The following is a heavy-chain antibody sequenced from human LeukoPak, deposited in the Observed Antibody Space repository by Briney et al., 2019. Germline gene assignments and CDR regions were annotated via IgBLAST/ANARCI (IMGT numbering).Heavy chain of an antibody. J-gene: IGHJ4*02. CDR1: GYTFTGYY. Sequence: ASVKVSCKASGYTFTGYYMHWVRQAPGQGLAWMGWINPNSGGTNYVQKFQGRVTMTSDTSIRTAYMALSGLRYDDTAVCYCARALETMGAKRYSHYWGEGTLVSLPS. CDR3: ARALETMGAKRYSHY. CDR2: INPNSGGT. D-gene: IGHD3-16*01. V-gene: IGHV1-2*02.